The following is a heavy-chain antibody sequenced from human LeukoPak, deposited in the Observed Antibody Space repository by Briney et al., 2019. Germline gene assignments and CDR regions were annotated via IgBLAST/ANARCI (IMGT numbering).Heavy chain of an antibody. CDR2: ISYDGSNK. Sequence: GGSLRLSCAASGFTFSTYGMHWVRQAPGKGLEWVAVISYDGSNKYYVDSVKGRFTISRDNSKNTVFLQMNSLRAEDTAVYYCARGSEHSYDFTGRGRTKSRLDYWGQGTLVTVSS. CDR3: ARGSEHSYDFTGRGRTKSRLDY. J-gene: IGHJ4*02. D-gene: IGHD3/OR15-3a*01. V-gene: IGHV3-30*03. CDR1: GFTFSTYG.